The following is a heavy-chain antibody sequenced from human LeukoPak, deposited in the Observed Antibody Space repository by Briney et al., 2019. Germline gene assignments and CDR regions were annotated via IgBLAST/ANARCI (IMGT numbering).Heavy chain of an antibody. V-gene: IGHV3-21*01. CDR2: ISSSSSSYI. CDR3: ARGGIVGATTWFDP. D-gene: IGHD1-26*01. Sequence: GGSLRLSCAASGFTFSSYSMNWVRQAPGKGLEWVSSISSSSSSYIYYADSVKGRFTISRDNAKNSLYLQMNSLRAEDTAVYYCARGGIVGATTWFDPWGQGTLVTVSS. CDR1: GFTFSSYS. J-gene: IGHJ5*02.